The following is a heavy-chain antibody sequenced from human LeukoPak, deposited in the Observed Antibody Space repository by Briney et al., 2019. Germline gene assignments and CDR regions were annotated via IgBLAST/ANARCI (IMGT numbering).Heavy chain of an antibody. V-gene: IGHV1-18*01. CDR3: ARDNDSRDPPHFDY. CDR2: ISAYNGYT. CDR1: GYTFSNYG. D-gene: IGHD3-16*01. J-gene: IGHJ4*02. Sequence: ASVKVSCKASGYTFSNYGISWVRQAPGQGLEWMGWISAYNGYTNYAQKLQGRVTMATDTSTRTAYMELSSLRSEDTAVYYCARDNDSRDPPHFDYWGQGTLVTVSS.